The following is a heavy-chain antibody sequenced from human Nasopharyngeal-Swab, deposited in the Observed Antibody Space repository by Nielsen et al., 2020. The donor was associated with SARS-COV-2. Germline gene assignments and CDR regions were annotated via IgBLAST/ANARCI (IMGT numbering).Heavy chain of an antibody. CDR2: ISSSSSTI. J-gene: IGHJ4*02. V-gene: IGHV3-48*02. CDR1: GFTFSSYS. Sequence: GGSLRLSCAASGFTFSSYSMNWVRPAPGKGLEWVSYISSSSSTIYYADSVKGRFTISRDNAKNSLYLQMNSLRDEDTAVYYCARDPTYFDWLLPDYWGQGTLVTVSS. D-gene: IGHD3-9*01. CDR3: ARDPTYFDWLLPDY.